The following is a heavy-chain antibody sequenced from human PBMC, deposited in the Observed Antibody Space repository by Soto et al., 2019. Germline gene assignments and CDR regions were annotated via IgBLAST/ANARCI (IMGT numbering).Heavy chain of an antibody. CDR1: GGSINSGDYY. V-gene: IGHV4-30-4*01. CDR2: ISYSGTT. CDR3: ARTNYDYVWGSYRFDY. Sequence: QVQLQESGPGLVKPSQTLSLTCTVSGGSINSGDYYCSWIRQPPGKGLEWIGYISYSGTTYYKPSLRSRITISLDTSKNQFSLRLASVTAADTAVYYCARTNYDYVWGSYRFDYWGQGTLVTVSS. J-gene: IGHJ4*02. D-gene: IGHD3-16*02.